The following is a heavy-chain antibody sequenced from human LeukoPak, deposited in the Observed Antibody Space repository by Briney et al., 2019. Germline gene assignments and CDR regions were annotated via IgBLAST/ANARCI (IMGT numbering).Heavy chain of an antibody. CDR3: ASLSPAAAGPLFDY. CDR2: ISSSSSYI. Sequence: GGSLRLSCAASGFTFSSHSMNWVRQAPGKGLEWVSSISSSSSYIYYADSVKGRFTISRHNAKNSLYLQMNSLRAEDTAVYYCASLSPAAAGPLFDYWGQGTLVTVSS. V-gene: IGHV3-21*01. D-gene: IGHD6-13*01. CDR1: GFTFSSHS. J-gene: IGHJ4*02.